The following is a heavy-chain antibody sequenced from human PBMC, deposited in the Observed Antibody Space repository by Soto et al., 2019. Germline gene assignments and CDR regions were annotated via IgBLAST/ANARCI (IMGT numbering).Heavy chain of an antibody. CDR1: GGSISSGGSY. J-gene: IGHJ4*02. CDR2: IFYSDSF. V-gene: IGHV4-31*03. D-gene: IGHD3-3*01. CDR3: ARAPEPPPIFGVVRPYFFDF. Sequence: QVQLQESGPGLVKSSQTLSLTCTVSGGSISSGGSYWSWIRQRPGKGLEWIGYIFYSDSFYYTPSLKGRVVILEDTSKNQFPLNLSSVTDADTAVYYCARAPEPPPIFGVVRPYFFDFWGQGTLVTVSS.